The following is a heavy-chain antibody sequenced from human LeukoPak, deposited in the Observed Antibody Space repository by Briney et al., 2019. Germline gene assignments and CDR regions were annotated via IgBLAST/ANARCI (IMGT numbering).Heavy chain of an antibody. Sequence: GGSLRLSCAASGFTFSSYAMHWVRQAPGKGLEWVAVISYDGSNKYYADSVKGRFTISRDNSKNTLYLQMNSLRAEDTAVYYCARGTEMATITVPMDYWGQGTLVTVSS. V-gene: IGHV3-30-3*01. D-gene: IGHD5-24*01. CDR3: ARGTEMATITVPMDY. J-gene: IGHJ4*02. CDR2: ISYDGSNK. CDR1: GFTFSSYA.